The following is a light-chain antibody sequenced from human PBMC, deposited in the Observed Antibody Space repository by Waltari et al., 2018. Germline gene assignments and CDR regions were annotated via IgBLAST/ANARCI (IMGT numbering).Light chain of an antibody. V-gene: IGLV2-14*03. J-gene: IGLJ2*01. CDR3: SSYISSSTLEL. Sequence: QSALTQAASVSGSPGQSITISCTGSSSDVGGYNYVSWYQQNPGKAPKLIIYDVSNRPSGVSNRFSGSKSGNTASLTISGLQAEDEAEYYCSSYISSSTLELFGGGTSLTVL. CDR1: SSDVGGYNY. CDR2: DVS.